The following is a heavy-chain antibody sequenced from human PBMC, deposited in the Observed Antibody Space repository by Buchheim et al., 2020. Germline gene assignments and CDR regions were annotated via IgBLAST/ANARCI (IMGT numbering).Heavy chain of an antibody. CDR3: AKTQEELELPSDDY. D-gene: IGHD1-7*01. Sequence: QVQLVESGGGVVQPGRSLRLSCAASGFTFSSYGMHWVRQAPGKGLEWVAVISYDGSNKYYADSVKGRFTISRDNSKTTLYLQMNSLRAEDTAVYYCAKTQEELELPSDDYWGQGTL. CDR1: GFTFSSYG. V-gene: IGHV3-30*18. J-gene: IGHJ4*02. CDR2: ISYDGSNK.